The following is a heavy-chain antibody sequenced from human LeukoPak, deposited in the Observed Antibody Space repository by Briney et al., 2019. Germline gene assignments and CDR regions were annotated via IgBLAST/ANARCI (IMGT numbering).Heavy chain of an antibody. Sequence: PSQTLSLTCAVSGGSISSGGYPWSWIRQPPGKGLEWIGYIYHSGSTYYNPSLKSRVTISVDRSKNQFSLKLSSVTAADTAVYYCARSLGSDFDYWGQGTLVTVSS. J-gene: IGHJ4*02. CDR3: ARSLGSDFDY. CDR1: GGSISSGGYP. V-gene: IGHV4-30-2*01. D-gene: IGHD6-6*01. CDR2: IYHSGST.